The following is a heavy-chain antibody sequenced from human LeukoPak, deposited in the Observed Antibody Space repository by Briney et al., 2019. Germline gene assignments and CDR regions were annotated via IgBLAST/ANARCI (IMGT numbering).Heavy chain of an antibody. CDR2: IIPIFGTA. D-gene: IGHD3-3*01. Sequence: GASVKVSCKASGGTFSSYAISWVRQAPGQGLEWMGGIIPIFGTANYAQKFQGRVTITADESTSTAYMELSSLRSEDTAVYYCARVADDFWSGYYTPLGYWGQGTLVTVSS. J-gene: IGHJ4*02. V-gene: IGHV1-69*13. CDR3: ARVADDFWSGYYTPLGY. CDR1: GGTFSSYA.